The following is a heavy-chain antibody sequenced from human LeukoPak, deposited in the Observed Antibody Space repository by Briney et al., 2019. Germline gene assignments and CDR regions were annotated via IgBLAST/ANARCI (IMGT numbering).Heavy chain of an antibody. D-gene: IGHD4-11*01. V-gene: IGHV3-30*18. J-gene: IGHJ4*02. Sequence: PGRSLRLSCAASGFTFRSYAIHWVRQAPGKGLEWVAVISYDGSNKYYADSVKGRFTISRDNSKNTLYLQMNSLRAEDTAVYYCAKRPSLTTVTPDYWGQGTLVTVSS. CDR3: AKRPSLTTVTPDY. CDR2: ISYDGSNK. CDR1: GFTFRSYA.